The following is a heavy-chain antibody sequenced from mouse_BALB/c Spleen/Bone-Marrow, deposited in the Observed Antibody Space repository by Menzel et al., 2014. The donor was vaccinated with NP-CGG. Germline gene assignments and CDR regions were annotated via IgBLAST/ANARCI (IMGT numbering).Heavy chain of an antibody. CDR2: IHPSDGVT. CDR3: VKDDNPFDC. Sequence: VKLVESGAELVRPGASVKLSCKASGYTFTNYWMNWVKQRPGQGLEWIGMIHPSDGVTSLNQNFKDKATLTVDKSSSTAYMQLSSPPSEDSAVYCCVKDDNPFDCWGQGTTLTVSS. D-gene: IGHD1-3*01. CDR1: GYTFTNYW. J-gene: IGHJ2*01. V-gene: IGHV1-74*01.